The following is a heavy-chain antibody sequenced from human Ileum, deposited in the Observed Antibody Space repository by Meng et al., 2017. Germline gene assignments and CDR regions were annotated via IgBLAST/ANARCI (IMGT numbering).Heavy chain of an antibody. J-gene: IGHJ4*02. V-gene: IGHV4-61*08. CDR1: GGSVSRAGYQ. CDR3: ARDHMGSLDY. Sequence: VQLAGSGPGLVRPAEPLSLICTVSGGSVSRAGYQWGWIRQPPGKGLEWIGYASTNYNPSLKSRVTISLDTSRNQFSLSLSSVTAADTAVYYCARDHMGSLDYWGQGILVTVSS. CDR2: AST. D-gene: IGHD1-26*01.